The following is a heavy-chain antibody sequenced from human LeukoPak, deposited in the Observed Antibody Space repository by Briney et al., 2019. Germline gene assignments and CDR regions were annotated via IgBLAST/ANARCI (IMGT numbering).Heavy chain of an antibody. CDR1: GFTFSSYA. D-gene: IGHD5-18*01. Sequence: PGGSLRLSCAASGFTFSSYAMSWVRQAPGKGLEWVSAISGSGGSTYYADSVKGRFTISRDNSKNTLYLQMNSLRAEDTAVYYCARGCAVDTAMVRGSAFDPWGQGTLVTVSS. CDR2: ISGSGGST. V-gene: IGHV3-23*01. CDR3: ARGCAVDTAMVRGSAFDP. J-gene: IGHJ5*02.